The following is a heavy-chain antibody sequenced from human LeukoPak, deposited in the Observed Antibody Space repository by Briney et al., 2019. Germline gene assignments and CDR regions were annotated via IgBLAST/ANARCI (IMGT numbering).Heavy chain of an antibody. CDR3: ARGDSGYYGMDV. V-gene: IGHV1-69*13. J-gene: IGHJ6*02. Sequence: SVKVSCKASGGTFSSYAISWVRQAPGQGLEWMGGIIPIFGTANYAQKFQGRVTITADESTSTAYMELSSLRSEDTAVYYCARGDSGYYGMDVWGQGTTVTVSS. D-gene: IGHD7-27*01. CDR1: GGTFSSYA. CDR2: IIPIFGTA.